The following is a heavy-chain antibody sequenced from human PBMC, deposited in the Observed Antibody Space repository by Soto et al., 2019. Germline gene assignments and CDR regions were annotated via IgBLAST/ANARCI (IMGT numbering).Heavy chain of an antibody. CDR3: ATSRISIAVAGETEYYFDY. CDR2: INPNSGDT. CDR1: GYIFAGYY. D-gene: IGHD6-19*01. Sequence: ASVKVSCKASGYIFAGYYMHWVRQAPGQGLEWMGWINPNSGDTNYTQKFQGWVTMTRDTSISTAYMELSRLRSDDTAVYYCATSRISIAVAGETEYYFDYWGQGTLVTVSS. J-gene: IGHJ4*02. V-gene: IGHV1-2*04.